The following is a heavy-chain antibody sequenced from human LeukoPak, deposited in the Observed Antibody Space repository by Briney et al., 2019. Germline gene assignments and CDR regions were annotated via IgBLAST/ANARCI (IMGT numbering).Heavy chain of an antibody. Sequence: SETLSLTCAVYGGSFSGYYWSWIRQPPGKGLEWIGEINHSGSTNYNPSLKSRVTISVDTSKNQFSLKLSSVTAADTAVYYCARRLAAAGHMSDYWGQGTLVTVSS. D-gene: IGHD6-13*01. V-gene: IGHV4-34*01. CDR1: GGSFSGYY. CDR2: INHSGST. CDR3: ARRLAAAGHMSDY. J-gene: IGHJ4*02.